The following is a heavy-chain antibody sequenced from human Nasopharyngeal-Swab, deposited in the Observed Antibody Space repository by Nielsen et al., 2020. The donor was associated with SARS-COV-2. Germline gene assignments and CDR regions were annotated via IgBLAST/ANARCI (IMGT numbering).Heavy chain of an antibody. CDR1: GFSFSASG. Sequence: GESLKISCAASGFSFSASGMSWVRRAPGKGLEWVSSISIGNSYILYADSVKGRFTISRDNVRESLFLQMNSLTADDTAVYYCARVRYYGSGDYRPHYFDFWGHGTPVTVSS. CDR2: ISIGNSYI. D-gene: IGHD3-10*01. J-gene: IGHJ4*01. CDR3: ARVRYYGSGDYRPHYFDF. V-gene: IGHV3-21*01.